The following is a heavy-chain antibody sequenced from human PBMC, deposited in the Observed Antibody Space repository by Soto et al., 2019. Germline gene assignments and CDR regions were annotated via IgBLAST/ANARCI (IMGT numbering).Heavy chain of an antibody. D-gene: IGHD3-3*01. CDR2: IIPILGIA. J-gene: IGHJ4*02. CDR1: GGTFSSYT. V-gene: IGHV1-69*02. Sequence: QVQLVQSGAEVKKPGSSVKVSCKASGGTFSSYTISWVRQAPGQGLEWMGRIIPILGIANYAQKFQGRVTITADKSTSTVYMDLSSMRSEDRAVYYCARGNYDFWSGIPVEYFGYWGQGNLVNGSS. CDR3: ARGNYDFWSGIPVEYFGY.